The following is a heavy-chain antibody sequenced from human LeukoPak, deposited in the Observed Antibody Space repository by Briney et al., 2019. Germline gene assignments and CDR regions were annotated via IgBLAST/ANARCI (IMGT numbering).Heavy chain of an antibody. V-gene: IGHV3-23*01. CDR1: GFTFSSYA. Sequence: GGSLRLSCAASGFTFSSYAMSWVRQAPGKGLEWVSTMSGSGGSIYYTDSVKGRFTISRDNSKSTLYLQMNTLRAEDTAVYYCAKDGTYYYGSGRPSLVYYYGMDVWGQGTTVTVSS. CDR3: AKDGTYYYGSGRPSLVYYYGMDV. J-gene: IGHJ6*02. CDR2: MSGSGGSI. D-gene: IGHD3-10*01.